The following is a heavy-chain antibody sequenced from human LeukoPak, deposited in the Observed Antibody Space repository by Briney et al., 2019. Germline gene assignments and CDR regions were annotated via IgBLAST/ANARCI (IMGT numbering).Heavy chain of an antibody. CDR2: INHSGST. D-gene: IGHD6-19*01. V-gene: IGHV4-34*01. CDR3: ARSNQGQFAVAGLLVH. Sequence: KPSETLSLTCAVYGGSFSGYYWSWIRQPPGKGLEWMGEINHSGSTNYNPSLKSRVTISVDTSKNQFSLKLSSVTAADTAVYYCARSNQGQFAVAGLLVHWGQGTLVTVSS. CDR1: GGSFSGYY. J-gene: IGHJ4*02.